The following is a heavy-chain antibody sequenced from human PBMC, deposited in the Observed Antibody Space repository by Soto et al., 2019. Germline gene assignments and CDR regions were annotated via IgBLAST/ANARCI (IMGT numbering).Heavy chain of an antibody. CDR3: ARRHLAVAVSPWFDP. D-gene: IGHD6-19*01. V-gene: IGHV2-26*01. J-gene: IGHJ5*02. Sequence: QVTLKESGPVLVKPTETLTLRCTVSGLSITDSEMGVSLIRQPPGQPLEWLAHIDSSGEKSYRTFLKSRLAISKDTSKRQIVLTMTNMDPADTATYYCARRHLAVAVSPWFDPWGQGIPVTVSS. CDR2: IDSSGEK. CDR1: GLSITDSEMG.